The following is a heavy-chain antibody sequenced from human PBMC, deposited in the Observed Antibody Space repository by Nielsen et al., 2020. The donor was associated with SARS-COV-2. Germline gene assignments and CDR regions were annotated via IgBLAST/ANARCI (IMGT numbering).Heavy chain of an antibody. V-gene: IGHV3-7*03. J-gene: IGHJ4*02. D-gene: IGHD5-18*01. CDR2: IKQDGSEK. CDR1: GFTFSSYW. CDR3: AREITAGMYYFDY. Sequence: GESLKISCAASGFTFSSYWMSWVRQAPGKGLEWVANIKQDGSEKYYVDSVKGRFTISRDNAKNSLYLQMNSLRAEDTAVYYCAREITAGMYYFDYWGQGTLVTVSS.